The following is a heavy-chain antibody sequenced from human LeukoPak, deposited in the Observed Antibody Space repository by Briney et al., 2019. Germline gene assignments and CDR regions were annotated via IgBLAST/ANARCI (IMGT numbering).Heavy chain of an antibody. CDR3: ARQPAHSYGPYWYFDF. Sequence: SETLSLTCTVSGGSISSSGYYWGWIRQPPGKGLEWIVTIYYSGSTYYNPSLKSRVTISVAASKNQFSLKLSSVTAADTAVYYCARQPAHSYGPYWYFDFWGRGTLVTVSS. J-gene: IGHJ2*01. V-gene: IGHV4-39*01. CDR1: GGSISSSGYY. D-gene: IGHD5-18*01. CDR2: IYYSGST.